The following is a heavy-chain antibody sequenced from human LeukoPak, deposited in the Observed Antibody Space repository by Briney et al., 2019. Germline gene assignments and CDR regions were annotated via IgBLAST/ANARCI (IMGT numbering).Heavy chain of an antibody. Sequence: GGSLRLSCTASGFTFSGYSMNWIRQAPGKGLEWISSFGTRSTSIYHAGSVKGRFAISRDNAKNSLYLQMNSLRAEDTALYYCAREVSEGFDFWGQGTLVTVSS. J-gene: IGHJ4*02. CDR1: GFTFSGYS. CDR2: FGTRSTSI. D-gene: IGHD3-22*01. V-gene: IGHV3-21*01. CDR3: AREVSEGFDF.